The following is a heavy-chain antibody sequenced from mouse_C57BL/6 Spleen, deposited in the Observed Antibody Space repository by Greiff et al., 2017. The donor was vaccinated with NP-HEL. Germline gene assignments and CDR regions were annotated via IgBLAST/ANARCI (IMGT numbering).Heavy chain of an antibody. CDR1: GYTFTSYW. CDR2: INPSNGGT. D-gene: IGHD2-4*01. J-gene: IGHJ1*03. V-gene: IGHV1-53*01. Sequence: VQLQQSGTDLVKPGASVKLSCKASGYTFTSYWMHWVKQRPGQGLEWIGNINPSNGGTNYNEKFKSKATLTVDKSSSTAYMQLSSLTSEDSAVYYCARDDYDNWYFDVWGTGTTVTVSS. CDR3: ARDDYDNWYFDV.